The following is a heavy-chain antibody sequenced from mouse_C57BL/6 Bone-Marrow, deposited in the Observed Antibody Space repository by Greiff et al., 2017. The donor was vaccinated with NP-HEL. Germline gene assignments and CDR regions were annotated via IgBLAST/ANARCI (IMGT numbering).Heavy chain of an antibody. D-gene: IGHD1-1*01. CDR1: GYTFTSYW. CDR2: IDPSDSYT. V-gene: IGHV1-50*01. Sequence: VQLQQPGAELVKPGASVKLSCKASGYTFTSYWMQWVKQRPGQGLEWIGEIDPSDSYTNYNQKFKGKATLTVDTSSSTAYMQLSSLTSEDSAVYYCASGNSYGSSLFNYAMDYWGQGTSVTVSS. CDR3: ASGNSYGSSLFNYAMDY. J-gene: IGHJ4*01.